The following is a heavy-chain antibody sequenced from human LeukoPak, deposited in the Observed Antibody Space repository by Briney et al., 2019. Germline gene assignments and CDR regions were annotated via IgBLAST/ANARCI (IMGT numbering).Heavy chain of an antibody. CDR3: AKGRRESSWNWFDP. CDR1: GFTFSSYA. V-gene: IGHV3-23*01. J-gene: IGHJ5*02. Sequence: GGSLRLSCAASGFTFSSYAMSWVRQAPGKGLEWVSAISGSGGSTYYADSVKGRFTISRDNSKNTLYLRMNSLRAEDTAVYYCAKGRRESSWNWFDPWGQGTLVTVSS. CDR2: ISGSGGST. D-gene: IGHD6-13*01.